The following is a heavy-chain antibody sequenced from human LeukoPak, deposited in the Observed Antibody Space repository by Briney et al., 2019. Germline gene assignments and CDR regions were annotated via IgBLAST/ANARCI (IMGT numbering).Heavy chain of an antibody. CDR1: GGSISSGSYY. D-gene: IGHD6-19*01. CDR2: IYTSGGT. J-gene: IGHJ6*03. CDR3: ASEQWLKDGYYMDV. V-gene: IGHV4-61*02. Sequence: PSETLSLTCTVSGGSISSGSYYWRWIRQPAGKGLEWIGRIYTSGGTNYNPSLKTRVIISVDTSKNQFSLKLSSVTAADTAVYYCASEQWLKDGYYMDVWGKGTTVTISS.